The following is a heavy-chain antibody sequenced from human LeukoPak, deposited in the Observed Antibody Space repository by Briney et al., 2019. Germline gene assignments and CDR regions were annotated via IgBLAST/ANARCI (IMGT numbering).Heavy chain of an antibody. CDR2: ISGSGSIT. V-gene: IGHV3-23*01. CDR3: AKNGGGQWLAFDP. CDR1: GFTFSNSA. D-gene: IGHD6-19*01. Sequence: GGSLRLSCAASGFTFSNSAMTWVRQAPGKGLEWVSSISGSGSITYYADSVTGRFTISTDTSKTTLYLQMNSLRADDTAIYYCAKNGGGQWLAFDPWGQGTLVIVSS. J-gene: IGHJ5*02.